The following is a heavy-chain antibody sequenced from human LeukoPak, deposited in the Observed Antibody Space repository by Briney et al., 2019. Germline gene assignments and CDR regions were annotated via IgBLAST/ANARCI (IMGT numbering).Heavy chain of an antibody. CDR1: GGSISSYY. V-gene: IGHV4-59*01. CDR3: ARAAIIVGAPNFDY. J-gene: IGHJ4*02. CDR2: IYYSGST. Sequence: PSETLSLTCTVSGGSISSYYWSWIRQPPGKGLEWIGYIYYSGSTNYNPSLKSRVTISVDTSKNQFSLKLSSVTTADTAVYYCARAAIIVGAPNFDYWGQGTLVTVSS. D-gene: IGHD1-26*01.